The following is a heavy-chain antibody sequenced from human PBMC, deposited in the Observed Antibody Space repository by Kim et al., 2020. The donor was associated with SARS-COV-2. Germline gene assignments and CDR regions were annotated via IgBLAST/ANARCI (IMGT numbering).Heavy chain of an antibody. Sequence: RYSPSVQGQVIISADKSISTAYLQWSSLKASDTAMYYCARALGYSRAFDIWGQGTMVTVSS. D-gene: IGHD4-4*01. J-gene: IGHJ3*02. CDR3: ARALGYSRAFDI. V-gene: IGHV5-51*01.